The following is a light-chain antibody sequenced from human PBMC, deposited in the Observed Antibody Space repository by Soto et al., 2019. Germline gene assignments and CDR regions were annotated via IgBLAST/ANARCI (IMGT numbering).Light chain of an antibody. CDR2: GNS. J-gene: IGLJ1*01. CDR3: QSYDSSLSGYV. Sequence: QSVLTQPPSVSGAPGQRGTISCTGSSSNIGAGYDVHWYQQLPGTAPKLLIYGNSNRPSGVPDRFSGSKSGTSASLAITGLQAEAEADYYCQSYDSSLSGYVFGTGTKVTVL. V-gene: IGLV1-40*01. CDR1: SSNIGAGYD.